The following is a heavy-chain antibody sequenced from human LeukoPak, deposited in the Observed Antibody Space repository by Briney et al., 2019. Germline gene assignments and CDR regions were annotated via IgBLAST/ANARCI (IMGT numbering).Heavy chain of an antibody. Sequence: SETLSLTCAVYGGSFSGYYWSWIRQAPGKGLEWIGEINHSGSTNYNPSLKSRVTISVDTSKNQFSLKLSSVTAADTAVYYCARAISGYSYGYPISGYFDYWGQGTLVTVSS. CDR2: INHSGST. CDR1: GGSFSGYY. CDR3: ARAISGYSYGYPISGYFDY. J-gene: IGHJ4*02. V-gene: IGHV4-34*01. D-gene: IGHD5-18*01.